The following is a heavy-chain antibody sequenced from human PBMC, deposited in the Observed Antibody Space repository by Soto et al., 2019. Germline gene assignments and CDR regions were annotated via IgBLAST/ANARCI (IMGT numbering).Heavy chain of an antibody. CDR3: AREENCSDGICYSEYFQR. Sequence: GASVKVSCKAYGSVFTAYSMHSLRQAPVQVREWMGVVNRSGGSTNYAQKFQGRITMTRDTSTSTVYMDLSSLTSEDTAVYYCAREENCSDGICYSEYFQRWGQGTLVTVSS. V-gene: IGHV1-46*01. D-gene: IGHD2-15*01. J-gene: IGHJ1*01. CDR1: GSVFTAYS. CDR2: VNRSGGST.